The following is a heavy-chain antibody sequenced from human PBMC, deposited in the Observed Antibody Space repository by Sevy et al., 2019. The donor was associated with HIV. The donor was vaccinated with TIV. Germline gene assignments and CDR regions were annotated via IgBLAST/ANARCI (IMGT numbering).Heavy chain of an antibody. J-gene: IGHJ4*02. CDR3: AKGRQLVSGRFGTYFDS. V-gene: IGHV3-23*01. D-gene: IGHD6-13*01. Sequence: GGSLRLSCVASGFTFSRFGMTWVRQVPGKGLEWVSTVSGVVIPHTTQTTYYADSVQGRLTISRDNSKDSLFLQMNSLRADDTAVYFCAKGRQLVSGRFGTYFDSWGQGILVTVSS. CDR1: GFTFSRFG. CDR2: VSGVVIPHTTQTT.